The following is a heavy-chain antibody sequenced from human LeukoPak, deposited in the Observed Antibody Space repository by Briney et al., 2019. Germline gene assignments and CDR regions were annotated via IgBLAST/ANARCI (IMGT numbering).Heavy chain of an antibody. Sequence: GGSLRLSCAASGFTFTSYSMNWVRQAPGKGLEWVSPISTTSRYIYYADSVKGRFTVSRDNTKNSLYLHMNGLRAEDTAVYYCARGNSDYDHDYWGQGTLVTVSS. J-gene: IGHJ4*02. CDR3: ARGNSDYDHDY. CDR1: GFTFTSYS. V-gene: IGHV3-21*01. D-gene: IGHD5-12*01. CDR2: ISTTSRYI.